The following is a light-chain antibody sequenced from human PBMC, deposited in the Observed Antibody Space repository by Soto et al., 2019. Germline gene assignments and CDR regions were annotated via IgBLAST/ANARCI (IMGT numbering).Light chain of an antibody. CDR2: SNN. CDR3: AAWDDSLNAYV. V-gene: IGLV1-44*01. Sequence: QSVLTQAPSASGTPGQRVTISCSGSSANIGSNTVNWYQQLPGTAPKLLIYSNNKRPSGVPDRFSGSKSGSSASLAISGLQSEDEADYSCAAWDDSLNAYVFGTGTKLTVL. J-gene: IGLJ1*01. CDR1: SANIGSNT.